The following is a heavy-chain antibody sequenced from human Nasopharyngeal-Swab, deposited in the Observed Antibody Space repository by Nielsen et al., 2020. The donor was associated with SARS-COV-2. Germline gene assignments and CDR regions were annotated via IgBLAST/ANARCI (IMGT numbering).Heavy chain of an antibody. D-gene: IGHD6-19*01. Sequence: GESLKISCTASGFTFSSCAMSWVRQAPGKGLEWVSAISGSGGSTYYADSVKGRFTISRDNSKNTLYLQMNSLRAEDTAVYYCAKDQGIAVAGPTRGKYFQHWGQGTLVTVSS. CDR3: AKDQGIAVAGPTRGKYFQH. J-gene: IGHJ1*01. CDR1: GFTFSSCA. V-gene: IGHV3-23*01. CDR2: ISGSGGST.